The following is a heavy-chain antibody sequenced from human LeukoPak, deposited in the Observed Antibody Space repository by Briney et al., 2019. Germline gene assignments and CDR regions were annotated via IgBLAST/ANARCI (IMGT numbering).Heavy chain of an antibody. Sequence: GGSLRLSCAASGFTFSNYAMNWVRQAPGKGLEWVSAISGSGGTTYYADSVKGRFTISRDNSKNTLYLQMKSLRAEDAALYYRAKDTNSWPTYFDYWGQGFLVTVSS. CDR1: GFTFSNYA. J-gene: IGHJ4*02. D-gene: IGHD6-13*01. CDR2: ISGSGGTT. V-gene: IGHV3-23*01. CDR3: AKDTNSWPTYFDY.